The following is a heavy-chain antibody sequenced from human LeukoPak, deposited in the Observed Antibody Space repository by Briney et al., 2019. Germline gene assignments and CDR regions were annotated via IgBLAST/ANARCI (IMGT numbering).Heavy chain of an antibody. J-gene: IGHJ4*02. CDR1: GFTFSTYW. V-gene: IGHV3-23*01. CDR3: AKDMSGGDCPDY. CDR2: ISVSGGST. Sequence: GGSLRLSCAASGFTFSTYWMSWVRQAPGKGLEWVSAISVSGGSTYYADSVKGRFTISRDNSKNTLYLQMNSLRAEDTAVYYCAKDMSGGDCPDYWGQGTLVTVSS. D-gene: IGHD2-21*02.